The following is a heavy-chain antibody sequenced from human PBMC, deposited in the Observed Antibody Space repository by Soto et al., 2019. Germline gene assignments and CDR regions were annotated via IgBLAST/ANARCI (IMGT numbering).Heavy chain of an antibody. D-gene: IGHD1-1*01. Sequence: PGGSLRLSCAASGFTVSSNYMSWVRQAPGKGLEWVSVIYSGGSTYYADSVKGRFTISRDNSKNTLYLQMNSLRAEDTAVYYCAKRLEISTSYFFDSWGHGTLVTVSS. J-gene: IGHJ4*01. V-gene: IGHV3-53*01. CDR3: AKRLEISTSYFFDS. CDR2: IYSGGST. CDR1: GFTVSSNY.